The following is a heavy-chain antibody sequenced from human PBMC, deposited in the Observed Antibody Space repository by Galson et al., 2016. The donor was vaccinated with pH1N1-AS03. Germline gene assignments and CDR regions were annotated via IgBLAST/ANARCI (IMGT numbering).Heavy chain of an antibody. J-gene: IGHJ4*02. V-gene: IGHV3-64*01. Sequence: SLRLSCAASGFTFSRNAMYWVRQAPGKGLEFVSAISSSGGSTYYANSVKDRFIISRDNSKNMLYLQMGSPRAEDKAVYYCVRGDPVTAGGTGCDYWGQGTLVTVSS. CDR3: VRGDPVTAGGTGCDY. CDR1: GFTFSRNA. CDR2: ISSSGGST. D-gene: IGHD6-13*01.